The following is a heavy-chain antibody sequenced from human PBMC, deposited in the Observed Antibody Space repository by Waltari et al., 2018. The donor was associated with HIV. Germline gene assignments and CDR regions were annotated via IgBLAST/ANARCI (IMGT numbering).Heavy chain of an antibody. D-gene: IGHD2-21*01. V-gene: IGHV2-5*02. Sequence: QITLKESGPTLVKPTQTLTLTCSFSGFSLTSYGMGVGWIRQSPGKAPEWLALVYWDDDKRYTPDLKNRLTITKDTSKNHVVLSMTNIDPVDTGTYASALNGGIGTKYFDSWGQGTLVTVSS. CDR3: ALNGGIGTKYFDS. CDR1: GFSLTSYGMG. J-gene: IGHJ4*02. CDR2: VYWDDDK.